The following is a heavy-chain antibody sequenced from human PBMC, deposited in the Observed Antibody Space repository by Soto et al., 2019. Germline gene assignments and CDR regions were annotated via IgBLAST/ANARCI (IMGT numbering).Heavy chain of an antibody. Sequence: GGSLRLSCAASGFTFTIFAMSWVRQSPGKGMEWVSTISGSGGSTYYADAVKGRFTIPRDNSMGTLYLQMKSLRVEDTAIYYCAKEVSLGSTVDLGYWGQGTLVTVSS. D-gene: IGHD7-27*01. J-gene: IGHJ4*02. V-gene: IGHV3-23*01. CDR1: GFTFTIFA. CDR2: ISGSGGST. CDR3: AKEVSLGSTVDLGY.